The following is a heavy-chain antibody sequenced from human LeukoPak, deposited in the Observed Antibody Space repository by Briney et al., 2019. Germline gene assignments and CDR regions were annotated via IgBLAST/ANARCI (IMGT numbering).Heavy chain of an antibody. J-gene: IGHJ3*02. CDR1: GGSFSGYY. CDR2: IYYSGSI. Sequence: PSETLSLTCAVYGGSFSGYYWSWIRQPPGKGLEWIGYIYYSGSINYNPSLKSRVTISVDTSKNQFSLKLSSVTAADTAVYYCAREDYGSGSYSDAFDIWGQGTMVTVSS. V-gene: IGHV4-59*01. CDR3: AREDYGSGSYSDAFDI. D-gene: IGHD3-10*01.